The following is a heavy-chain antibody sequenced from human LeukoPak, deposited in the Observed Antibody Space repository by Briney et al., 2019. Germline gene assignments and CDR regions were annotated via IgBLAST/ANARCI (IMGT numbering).Heavy chain of an antibody. D-gene: IGHD6-19*01. CDR2: IYYSGST. CDR1: GGSISSYY. CDR3: ARDSGAVADVSFDY. Sequence: ETLSLTCTVSGGSISSYYWSWIRQPPGKGLEWIGYIYYSGSTNYNPSLKSRVTISVDTSKNQFSLKLSSVTAADTAVYYCARDSGAVADVSFDYWGQGTLVTVSS. V-gene: IGHV4-59*01. J-gene: IGHJ4*02.